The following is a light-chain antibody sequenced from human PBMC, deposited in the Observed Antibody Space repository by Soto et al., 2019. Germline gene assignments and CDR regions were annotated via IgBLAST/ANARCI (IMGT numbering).Light chain of an antibody. CDR3: HQSKNLPLT. V-gene: IGKV1-12*01. Sequence: EIQMTQSPSSVSASVGDTVTISCRASQGIRSKLAWYQQKPGQAPRLLIYGASSMHTGIPARFSGSGSGTEFTLTISSLQSEDFAVYYCHQSKNLPLTFGRETKVEIK. J-gene: IGKJ1*01. CDR2: GAS. CDR1: QGIRSK.